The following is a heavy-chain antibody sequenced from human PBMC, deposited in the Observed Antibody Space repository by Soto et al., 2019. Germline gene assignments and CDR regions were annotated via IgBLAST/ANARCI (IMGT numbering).Heavy chain of an antibody. Sequence: GGSLRLSCAASGFTFSSYAMSWVRQAPGKGLEWVSAISGSGGSTYYADSVKGRFTISRDNSKNTLYLQMNSLRAEDTAVYYCAKSSRGSGAKPGYFDYWGQGTLVTVSS. CDR2: ISGSGGST. CDR1: GFTFSSYA. V-gene: IGHV3-23*01. CDR3: AKSSRGSGAKPGYFDY. D-gene: IGHD3-10*01. J-gene: IGHJ4*02.